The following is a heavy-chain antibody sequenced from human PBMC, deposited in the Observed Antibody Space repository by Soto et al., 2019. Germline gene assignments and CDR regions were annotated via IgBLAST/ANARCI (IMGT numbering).Heavy chain of an antibody. CDR3: ARGILTTVVTRAPTIDY. D-gene: IGHD4-17*01. Sequence: PSETLSLACTVSGGSISSGDYYWSWIRQPPGKGLEWIGYIYYSGSTYYNPSLKSRVTISVDTSKNQFSLKLSSVTAADTAVYYCARGILTTVVTRAPTIDYWGQGTLVTVSS. CDR1: GGSISSGDYY. CDR2: IYYSGST. V-gene: IGHV4-30-4*01. J-gene: IGHJ4*02.